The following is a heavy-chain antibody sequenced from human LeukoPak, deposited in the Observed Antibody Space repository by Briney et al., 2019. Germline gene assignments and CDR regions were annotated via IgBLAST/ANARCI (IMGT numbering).Heavy chain of an antibody. Sequence: PGGSLRLSCAASGLTFSSYAMSWVRQAPGKGLEWVSAISGSGGSTYYADSVKGRFTISRDNSKNTLYLQMNSLRAEDTAVYYCAKPRSGYSSFRVPEYFQHWGQGTLVTVSS. CDR2: ISGSGGST. D-gene: IGHD6-13*01. V-gene: IGHV3-23*01. CDR3: AKPRSGYSSFRVPEYFQH. CDR1: GLTFSSYA. J-gene: IGHJ1*01.